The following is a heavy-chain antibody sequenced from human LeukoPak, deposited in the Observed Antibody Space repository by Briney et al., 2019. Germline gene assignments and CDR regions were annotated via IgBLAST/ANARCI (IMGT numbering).Heavy chain of an antibody. D-gene: IGHD5-24*01. CDR3: ASVGGDGYNFDS. CDR1: GGSISSSSYY. CDR2: IYVSESA. V-gene: IGHV4-61*02. Sequence: PSETLSLTCTVSGGSISSSSYYWSWIRQPTGKGLEWLGRIYVSESANYNPSLESRVTMSVDTSKNQFSLKLSSVTAADTAVYYCASVGGDGYNFDSWGQGTLVTVSS. J-gene: IGHJ4*02.